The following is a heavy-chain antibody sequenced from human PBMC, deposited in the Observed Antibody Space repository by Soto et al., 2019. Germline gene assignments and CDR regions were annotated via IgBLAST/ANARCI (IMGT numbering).Heavy chain of an antibody. CDR2: IYPGDSDT. CDR3: ARHPPVTYYYGSGSPDHYYGMDV. CDR1: GYSFTSYW. V-gene: IGHV5-51*01. Sequence: GESLKISCKGSGYSFTSYWIGWVRQMPGKGLEWMGIIYPGDSDTRYSPSFQGQVTISADKSISTAYLQWSSPKASDTAMYYCARHPPVTYYYGSGSPDHYYGMDVWGQGTTVTVSS. J-gene: IGHJ6*02. D-gene: IGHD3-10*01.